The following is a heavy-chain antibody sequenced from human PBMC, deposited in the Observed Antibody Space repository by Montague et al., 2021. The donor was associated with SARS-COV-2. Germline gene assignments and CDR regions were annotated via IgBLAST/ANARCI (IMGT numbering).Heavy chain of an antibody. CDR3: ASYGSVDILTGYYHFDY. CDR1: GGSISSYY. Sequence: SETLSLTCTVSGGSISSYYWSWIRQPPGKGLEWIGYIYYSGSTNYNPSLKSRVTISVDTSKNQFSLKLSYVTAADTAVYYCASYGSVDILTGYYHFDYWGQGTLVTVSS. D-gene: IGHD3-9*01. CDR2: IYYSGST. V-gene: IGHV4-59*01. J-gene: IGHJ4*02.